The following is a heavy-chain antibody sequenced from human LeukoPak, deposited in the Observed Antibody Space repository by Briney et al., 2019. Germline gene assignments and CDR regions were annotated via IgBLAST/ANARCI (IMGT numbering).Heavy chain of an antibody. J-gene: IGHJ4*02. D-gene: IGHD3-9*01. V-gene: IGHV3-33*01. CDR1: GFTFSTYG. CDR3: ARAGVLRYFGD. Sequence: GGSLRLSCAASGFTFSTYGMHWVRQAPGKGLEWVAVIWHDGSNKYYGESVKGRFTISRADSENTLYLHMNSLTAEDTAVYYCARAGVLRYFGDWGQGTLVTVSS. CDR2: IWHDGSNK.